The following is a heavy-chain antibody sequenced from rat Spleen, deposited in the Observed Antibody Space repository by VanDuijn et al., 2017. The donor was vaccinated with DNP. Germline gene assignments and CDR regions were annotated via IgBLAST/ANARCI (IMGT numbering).Heavy chain of an antibody. V-gene: IGHV5-19*01. CDR1: GFTFSDYG. Sequence: EVQLVESGGGLVQPGRSLKLSCAASGFTFSDYGMHWIRQAPTKGLEWVASISPSGGSTYYPDSVRGRFIISRDNAKSTLYLQMDSLRSEETATYYCTRHGEVHLRYAMDAWGQGTSVTVSS. CDR3: TRHGEVHLRYAMDA. CDR2: ISPSGGST. D-gene: IGHD1-5*01. J-gene: IGHJ4*01.